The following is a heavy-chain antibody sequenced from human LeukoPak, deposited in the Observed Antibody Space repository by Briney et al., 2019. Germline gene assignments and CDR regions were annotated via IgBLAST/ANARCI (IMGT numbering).Heavy chain of an antibody. D-gene: IGHD6-19*01. CDR1: GFTFSSYA. CDR3: AKRLYSSGWSGCYFDL. V-gene: IGHV3-23*01. Sequence: GGSLRLSCAASGFTFSSYAMSWVRQAPGKGLEWVSAISGSGGSTYYADSVKGRFTISRDNSKNTLYLQMNSLRAEDTAVYYCAKRLYSSGWSGCYFDLWGRGTLVTVSS. CDR2: ISGSGGST. J-gene: IGHJ2*01.